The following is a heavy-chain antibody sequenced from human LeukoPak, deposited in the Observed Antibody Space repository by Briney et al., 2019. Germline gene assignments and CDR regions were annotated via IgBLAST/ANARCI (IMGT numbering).Heavy chain of an antibody. J-gene: IGHJ6*02. D-gene: IGHD6-13*01. CDR1: GGTFSSYA. CDR3: ARGRYGAAAGTYYYGMDV. CDR2: IIPILGIA. Sequence: ASVKVSCKASGGTFSSYAISWVRQAPGQGLEWMGRIIPILGIANYAQKFQGIVTITADKSTSTAYMELSSLRSEDTAVYYCARGRYGAAAGTYYYGMDVWGQGTTVTVSS. V-gene: IGHV1-69*04.